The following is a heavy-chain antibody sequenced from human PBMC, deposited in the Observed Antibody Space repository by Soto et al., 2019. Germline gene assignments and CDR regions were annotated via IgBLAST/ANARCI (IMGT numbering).Heavy chain of an antibody. V-gene: IGHV3-33*01. Sequence: QVQLVESGGGVVQPGRSLRLSCAASGFTFSSYGMHWVRQAPGKGLEWVAVIWYDGSNKYYADSVKGRFTISRDNSKNTLYLQKNSLRAEDTAVYYWARVGVGADNSGYYGMDVWGQGTTVTVSS. J-gene: IGHJ6*02. D-gene: IGHD2-15*01. CDR3: ARVGVGADNSGYYGMDV. CDR1: GFTFSSYG. CDR2: IWYDGSNK.